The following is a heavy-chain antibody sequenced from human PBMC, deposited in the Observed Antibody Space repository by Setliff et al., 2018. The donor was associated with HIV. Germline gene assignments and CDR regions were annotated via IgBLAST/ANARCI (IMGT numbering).Heavy chain of an antibody. Sequence: GSLRLSCAASRFDFNNYWMCWVRQAPGKGLEWVANIGQDGSEKNYVDSVKGRFTISRDNAKNSMDLQMNSLRAEDTALYYCTKDYHVAATDYWGQGTLVTVSS. J-gene: IGHJ4*02. CDR1: RFDFNNYW. CDR2: IGQDGSEK. V-gene: IGHV3-7*01. D-gene: IGHD6-13*01. CDR3: TKDYHVAATDY.